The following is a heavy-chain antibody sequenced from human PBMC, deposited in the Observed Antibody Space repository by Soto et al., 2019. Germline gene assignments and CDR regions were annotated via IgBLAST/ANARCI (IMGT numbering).Heavy chain of an antibody. Sequence: XSVKVSFKVSGYTLTELSMHLLRHPPGKGLEWMGGFDPEDGETIYAQKFQDRVTMTEDTSTDTAYMELSSLRSEDTAVYYCATGTPMTTAIYYYYYYMDVWGKGTTVTVSS. CDR1: GYTLTELS. CDR2: FDPEDGET. D-gene: IGHD4-17*01. V-gene: IGHV1-24*01. J-gene: IGHJ6*03. CDR3: ATGTPMTTAIYYYYYYMDV.